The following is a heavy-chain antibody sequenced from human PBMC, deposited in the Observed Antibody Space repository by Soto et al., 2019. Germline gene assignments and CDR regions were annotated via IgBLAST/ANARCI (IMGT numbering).Heavy chain of an antibody. CDR2: ISAYNGNT. D-gene: IGHD3-3*01. Sequence: ASVKVSCKASGYTFTSYGISWVRQAPGQGLEWMGWISAYNGNTNYAQKLQGRVTMTTDTSTSTAYMELRSLRSDDTAVYYCERDLEVYYDFWSXPDYWAQRTLVTVSS. J-gene: IGHJ4*02. CDR1: GYTFTSYG. V-gene: IGHV1-18*01. CDR3: ERDLEVYYDFWSXPDY.